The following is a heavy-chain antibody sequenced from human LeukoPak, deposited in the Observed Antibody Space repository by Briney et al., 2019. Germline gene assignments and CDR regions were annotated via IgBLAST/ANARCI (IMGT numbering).Heavy chain of an antibody. CDR3: ARDLYNVGATGAFDI. CDR1: GGSISSGYYY. J-gene: IGHJ3*02. V-gene: IGHV4-61*02. Sequence: SSETLSLTCTVSGGSISSGYYYWSWIRQPAGKGLEWIGRIYTSGSTSYNPSLNSRVTISIDTSKNQLSLKLSSVTVADTAVYYCARDLYNVGATGAFDIWGQGTMVTVSA. CDR2: IYTSGST. D-gene: IGHD1-26*01.